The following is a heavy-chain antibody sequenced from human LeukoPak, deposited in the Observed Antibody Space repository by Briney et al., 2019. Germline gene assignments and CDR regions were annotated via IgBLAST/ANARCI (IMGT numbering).Heavy chain of an antibody. D-gene: IGHD6-19*01. V-gene: IGHV3-15*01. CDR3: TTGAYSSGWLFDY. CDR1: GFTFSNAW. CDR2: IKSKTDGETT. Sequence: GGSLRLSCAASGFTFSNAWMNWVRQVPGKGLEWVGRIKSKTDGETTDYAAPVRGRFTISRDDSKTTLYLQMNSLKTEGTAIYYCTTGAYSSGWLFDYWGQGTLVTVST. J-gene: IGHJ4*02.